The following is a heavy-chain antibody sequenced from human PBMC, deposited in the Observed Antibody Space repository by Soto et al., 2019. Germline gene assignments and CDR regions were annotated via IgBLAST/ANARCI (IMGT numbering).Heavy chain of an antibody. CDR1: GDSIRSSSY. CDR3: ARSDGRY. V-gene: IGHV4-59*01. CDR2: IYYSGST. Sequence: SETLSLTCTVSGDSIRSSSYWGWIRQPPGKGLEWIGYIYYSGSTNYNPSLKSRVTISVDTSKNQFSLKLSSVTAADTAVYYCARSDGRYWGQGTLVTVSS. J-gene: IGHJ4*02.